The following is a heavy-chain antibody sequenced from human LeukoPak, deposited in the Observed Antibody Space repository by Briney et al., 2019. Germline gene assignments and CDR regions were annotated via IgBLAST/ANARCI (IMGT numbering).Heavy chain of an antibody. V-gene: IGHV3-33*01. D-gene: IGHD2/OR15-2a*01. CDR2: IWYDGSNK. CDR3: ARVQYRQDFDY. Sequence: GGSLRLSCAASGFTFSSYGMHWVRQAPGKGLEWVAVIWYDGSNKYYADSVRGRFTISRDNSKNTLYLQMNSLRAEDTAVYYCARVQYRQDFDYWGQGTLVTVSS. CDR1: GFTFSSYG. J-gene: IGHJ4*02.